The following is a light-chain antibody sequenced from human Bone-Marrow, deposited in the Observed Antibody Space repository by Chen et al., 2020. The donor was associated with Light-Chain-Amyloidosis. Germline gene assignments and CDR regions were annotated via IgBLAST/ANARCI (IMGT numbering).Light chain of an antibody. V-gene: IGLV2-23*02. Sequence: QSALTQPASVSGSPGQSITISCTGTSSDVGSYNLVPWYQQHPGKAPKFMIYEVNKRPSGVSNRFSGSKSGNTASLTISGLQAEDEADYYCCSYAGSSTLVFGGGTKVTVL. CDR2: EVN. J-gene: IGLJ3*02. CDR1: SSDVGSYNL. CDR3: CSYAGSSTLV.